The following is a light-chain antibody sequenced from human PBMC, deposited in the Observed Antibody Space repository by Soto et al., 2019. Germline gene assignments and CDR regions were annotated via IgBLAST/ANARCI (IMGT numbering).Light chain of an antibody. CDR3: QQYGSSPST. CDR1: QTVPSR. V-gene: IGKV3-20*01. J-gene: IGKJ1*01. CDR2: GAS. Sequence: EIVMTQSPATLSVSPGEGVTLSCRASQTVPSRIAWYQQKPGQAPSLLIYGASTRATGVPDRFSGSGSGTDFTLTISRLEPEDFAVYYCQQYGSSPSTFGQGTKVDI.